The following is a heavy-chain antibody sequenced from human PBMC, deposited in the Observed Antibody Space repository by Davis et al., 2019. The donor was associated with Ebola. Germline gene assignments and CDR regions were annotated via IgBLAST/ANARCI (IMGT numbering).Heavy chain of an antibody. J-gene: IGHJ4*02. CDR2: INPHNGNT. V-gene: IGHV1-18*04. Sequence: AASVKVSCKASGYTFTNYGITWVRQAPGQGLEWMGWINPHNGNTNYAQKLQGRVTMTTDTSTSTAYMELRSLRSDDTAVYYCARLKYSSSWSLFYYFDYWGQGTLVTVSS. CDR3: ARLKYSSSWSLFYYFDY. D-gene: IGHD6-13*01. CDR1: GYTFTNYG.